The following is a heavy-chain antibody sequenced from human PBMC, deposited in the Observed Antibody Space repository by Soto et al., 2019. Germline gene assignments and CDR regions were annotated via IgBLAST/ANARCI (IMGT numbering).Heavy chain of an antibody. V-gene: IGHV3-23*01. Sequence: GGSLRLSCAASGFNFSNYAMSWVRQAPGKGLEWVSGFSGSDGSTYYADSVKGRFTISRDESKNTLYLQMNSLRAEDTAVYYCAKHRGTGLFYFENWGQGTLVTVSS. J-gene: IGHJ4*02. CDR2: FSGSDGST. CDR1: GFNFSNYA. CDR3: AKHRGTGLFYFEN. D-gene: IGHD2-8*02.